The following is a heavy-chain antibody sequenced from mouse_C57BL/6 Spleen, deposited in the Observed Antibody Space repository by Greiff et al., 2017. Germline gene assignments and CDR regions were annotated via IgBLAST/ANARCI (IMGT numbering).Heavy chain of an antibody. J-gene: IGHJ1*03. CDR2: INPNNGGT. D-gene: IGHD2-4*01. Sequence: VQLQQSGPELVKPGASVKMSCKASGYTFTDYNMHWVKQSHGKSLEWIGYINPNNGGTSYNQKVKGKATLTVNQSSSTAYMELRSLTSEDSAVYYCAREAGQIYYEYDRYVDVWGTGTTVTVSS. V-gene: IGHV1-22*01. CDR1: GYTFTDYN. CDR3: AREAGQIYYEYDRYVDV.